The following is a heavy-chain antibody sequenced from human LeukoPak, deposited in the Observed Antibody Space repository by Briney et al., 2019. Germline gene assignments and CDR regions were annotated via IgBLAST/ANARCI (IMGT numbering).Heavy chain of an antibody. Sequence: ASVKVSCKASGYTFTSYAMHWVRQAPGQRLGWTGWSNAGNGNTKYSQESQGRVTITRDTSASTAYMVLSSLRSEDMAVYYCARAYNYYDSSGYYLGYYFDYWGQGTLVTVSS. D-gene: IGHD3-22*01. V-gene: IGHV1-3*02. CDR3: ARAYNYYDSSGYYLGYYFDY. CDR2: SNAGNGNT. CDR1: GYTFTSYA. J-gene: IGHJ4*02.